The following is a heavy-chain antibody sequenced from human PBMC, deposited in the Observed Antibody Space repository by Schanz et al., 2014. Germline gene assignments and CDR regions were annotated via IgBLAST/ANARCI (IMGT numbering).Heavy chain of an antibody. V-gene: IGHV1-69*09. CDR2: IIPSLGLA. CDR1: GYTLSAYS. J-gene: IGHJ4*02. CDR3: ARGYGDSPTDF. D-gene: IGHD4-17*01. Sequence: QVQLVQSGTQVKKPGASVKVSCKASGYTLSAYSLHWVRQAPGQGLEWMGRIIPSLGLANYAQKFQGRVTITADRSTSTAYMELSSLRSEDTAVYYCARGYGDSPTDFWGQGTLVTVSS.